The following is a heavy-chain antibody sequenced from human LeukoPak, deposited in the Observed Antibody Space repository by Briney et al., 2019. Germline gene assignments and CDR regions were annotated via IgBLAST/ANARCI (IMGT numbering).Heavy chain of an antibody. Sequence: GGSLRLSCAASGFTFNNYGMFWFRQAPGKGLDWVSFIRFDGSHKYYADSVKGRFTISRDNSMNTLYLQMNSLRAEDTAVYYCARGGKIALTGTRSPQYFQHWGQGTLVTVSS. CDR1: GFTFNNYG. V-gene: IGHV3-30*02. CDR3: ARGGKIALTGTRSPQYFQH. D-gene: IGHD6-19*01. J-gene: IGHJ1*01. CDR2: IRFDGSHK.